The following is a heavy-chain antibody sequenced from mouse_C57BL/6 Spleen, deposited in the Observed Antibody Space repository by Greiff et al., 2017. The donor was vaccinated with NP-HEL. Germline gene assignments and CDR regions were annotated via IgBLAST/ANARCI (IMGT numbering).Heavy chain of an antibody. V-gene: IGHV1-26*01. D-gene: IGHD1-1*01. CDR2: INPNNGGT. Sequence: EVQLQQSGPELVKPGASVKISCKASGYTFTDYYMNWVKQSHGKSLEWIGDINPNNGGTSYNQKFKGKATLTVDKSSSTAYMELRSLTSEDSAVYYCARYIYYYGSSYGYFDVWGTGTTVTVSS. J-gene: IGHJ1*03. CDR1: GYTFTDYY. CDR3: ARYIYYYGSSYGYFDV.